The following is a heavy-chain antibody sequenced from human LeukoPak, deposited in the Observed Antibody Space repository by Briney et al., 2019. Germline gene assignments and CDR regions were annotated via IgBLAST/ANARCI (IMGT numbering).Heavy chain of an antibody. D-gene: IGHD3-22*01. Sequence: KPSQTLSLTCTVSGGSISSGDYYWSWIRQPPGKSLEWIGYIYYSGSTYYNPSLKSRVTISLDTSKNQFSLKLSSVTAADTAVYYCARGHYYDSSGTAYWGQGTLVTVSS. CDR3: ARGHYYDSSGTAY. CDR2: IYYSGST. J-gene: IGHJ4*02. CDR1: GGSISSGDYY. V-gene: IGHV4-30-4*08.